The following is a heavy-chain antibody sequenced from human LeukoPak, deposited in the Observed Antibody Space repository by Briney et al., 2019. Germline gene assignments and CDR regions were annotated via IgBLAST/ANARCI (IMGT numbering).Heavy chain of an antibody. CDR3: ARGGWWFGDTASGDAFDI. Sequence: ASVKVSCKASGGTFSSYAISWVRQAPGQGLEWMGGIIPIFGTANYAQKFQGRVTITTDESTSTAYMELSSLRSEDTAVYYCARGGWWFGDTASGDAFDIWGQGTMVTVSS. D-gene: IGHD3-10*01. CDR1: GGTFSSYA. CDR2: IIPIFGTA. V-gene: IGHV1-69*05. J-gene: IGHJ3*02.